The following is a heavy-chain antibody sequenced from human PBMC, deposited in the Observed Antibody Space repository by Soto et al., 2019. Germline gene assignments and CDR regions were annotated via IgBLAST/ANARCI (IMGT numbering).Heavy chain of an antibody. CDR3: ATSVNSAMAFDY. Sequence: QVQLVQSGAEVKKPGASVKVSCKASGYTFTHYYMHWVRQAPGQGLEWMGIINPNGGNTTYAQMFPAAFTMTTDPSTSTVYMEWSSLRSEDSAVYYCATSVNSAMAFDYWGQGTLVTVSS. V-gene: IGHV1-46*01. CDR1: GYTFTHYY. CDR2: INPNGGNT. D-gene: IGHD5-18*01. J-gene: IGHJ4*02.